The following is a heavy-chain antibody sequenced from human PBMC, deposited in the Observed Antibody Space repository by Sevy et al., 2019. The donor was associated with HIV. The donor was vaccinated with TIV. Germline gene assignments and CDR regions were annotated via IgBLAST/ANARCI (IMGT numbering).Heavy chain of an antibody. J-gene: IGHJ6*02. D-gene: IGHD2-2*01. CDR2: IKRDGNEK. V-gene: IGHV3-7*03. Sequence: GGSLRLSCTASGFSLNMYWMSWVRQAPGQGLEWVAHIKRDGNEKYYVDSVRGRFTISRANAKNSLYLQMNSLRAEDTAVYYFARDCSSTSCLWGLDVWGQGTTVTVSS. CDR3: ARDCSSTSCLWGLDV. CDR1: GFSLNMYW.